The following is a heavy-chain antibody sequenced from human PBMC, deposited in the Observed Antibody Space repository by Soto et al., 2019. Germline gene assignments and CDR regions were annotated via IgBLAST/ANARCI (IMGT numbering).Heavy chain of an antibody. Sequence: PGESLKISCKGSGYSFTSYWIGWVREVPGKGLEWMGIIYPGDSDTRYSPSFQGQVTISADKSISTAYLQWSSLKASDTDMYYCAIPYSNYGSDRFCCYGRDVRGKGTTVTVSS. D-gene: IGHD4-4*01. CDR2: IYPGDSDT. CDR3: AIPYSNYGSDRFCCYGRDV. CDR1: GYSFTSYW. J-gene: IGHJ6*01. V-gene: IGHV5-51*01.